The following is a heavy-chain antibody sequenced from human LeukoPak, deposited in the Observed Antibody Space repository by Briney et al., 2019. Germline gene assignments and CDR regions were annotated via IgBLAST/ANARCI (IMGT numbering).Heavy chain of an antibody. V-gene: IGHV4-59*01. CDR3: ARWGTYASTSNWFDP. D-gene: IGHD2-2*01. CDR2: IYYSGST. CDR1: GASISNYY. Sequence: SETLSLTCIVSGASISNYYWSWIRQPPGKGLEWIGYIYYSGSTNYNPSLKSRVTMSVDTSKNQFSLKLSSVTAADTAVYYCARWGTYASTSNWFDPWGQGTLVTVSS. J-gene: IGHJ5*02.